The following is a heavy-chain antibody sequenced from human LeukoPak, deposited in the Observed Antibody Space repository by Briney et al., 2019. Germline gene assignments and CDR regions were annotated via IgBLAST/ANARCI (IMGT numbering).Heavy chain of an antibody. D-gene: IGHD2-8*02. V-gene: IGHV1-24*01. CDR3: TACIHTGGYFSFPI. CDR1: GDTITELA. CDR2: FDPEDGET. J-gene: IGHJ4*02. Sequence: GASVKVSCKVSGDTITELAMHWVRQAPGKGLEWMGGFDPEDGETVYAQKLQGRVTMTEDTSTDTAYMELSSLRSEDTAVYYCTACIHTGGYFSFPIWGQGTLVTVSS.